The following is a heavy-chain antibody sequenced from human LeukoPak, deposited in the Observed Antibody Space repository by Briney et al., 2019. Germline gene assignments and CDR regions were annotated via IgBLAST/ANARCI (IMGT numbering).Heavy chain of an antibody. Sequence: ASVKVSCKXSGYTFTSYDINWVRQATGQGLEWMGWMNPNSGNTGYSQKFQGRVTMTRNTSISTAYMELSSLRSEDTAVYYCARRYGPTQFNYWGQGTLVTVSS. J-gene: IGHJ4*02. V-gene: IGHV1-8*01. CDR2: MNPNSGNT. CDR1: GYTFTSYD. CDR3: ARRYGPTQFNY. D-gene: IGHD1-1*01.